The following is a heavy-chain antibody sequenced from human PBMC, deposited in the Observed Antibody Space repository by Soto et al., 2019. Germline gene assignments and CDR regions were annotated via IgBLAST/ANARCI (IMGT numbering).Heavy chain of an antibody. V-gene: IGHV3-30-3*01. CDR3: AREDAWSGGVKRTPGRDFDV. CDR2: ISNDGSNT. J-gene: IGHJ3*01. D-gene: IGHD3-16*01. CDR1: GFTFSTYA. Sequence: QVQLVESGGGVVQPGTSLRLSCAASGFTFSTYAMHWVSQAPGKGLEWVAVISNDGSNTYYEDSVKGRFTISRDNSMNTLYLQMNSLRAEDTSVYSCAREDAWSGGVKRTPGRDFDVWGQGTMVTVSS.